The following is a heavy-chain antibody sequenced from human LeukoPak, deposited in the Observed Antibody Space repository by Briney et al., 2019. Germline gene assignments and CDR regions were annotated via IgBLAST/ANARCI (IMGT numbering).Heavy chain of an antibody. CDR1: GDSIGSGNYH. CDR3: TRVRQGSQSDF. Sequence: PSETLSLTCSVSGDSIGSGNYHWAWIRQPPGKGLECVGSIHHRGNTYYNSSLETRVTISVDMARNQFSLLLRSVTAADTAVYYCTRVRQGSQSDFWGQGTLVTVSS. CDR2: IHHRGNT. J-gene: IGHJ4*02. V-gene: IGHV4-39*07.